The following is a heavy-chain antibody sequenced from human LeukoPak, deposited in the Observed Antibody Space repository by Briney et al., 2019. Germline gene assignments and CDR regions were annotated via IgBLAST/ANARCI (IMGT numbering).Heavy chain of an antibody. CDR2: IYYSGST. D-gene: IGHD3-16*01. CDR1: GGSISSGGYY. Sequence: PSQTLSLTCTVSGGSISSGGYYWSWIRQHPGKGLEWIGYIYYSGSTYYNPSLKSRVTISVDTSKNQFSLKLSSVTAADTAVYYCARTAGGIPSSYFDYWGQGTLVTVSS. V-gene: IGHV4-31*03. J-gene: IGHJ4*02. CDR3: ARTAGGIPSSYFDY.